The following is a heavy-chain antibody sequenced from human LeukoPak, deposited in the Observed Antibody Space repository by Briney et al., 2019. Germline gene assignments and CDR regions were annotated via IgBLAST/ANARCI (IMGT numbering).Heavy chain of an antibody. D-gene: IGHD6-13*01. CDR1: GYTFTSYG. J-gene: IGHJ4*02. CDR2: ISAYNGNT. CDR3: ARETVAAAFDY. V-gene: IGHV1-18*04. Sequence: SVKASCKASGYTFTSYGISWVRQAPGQGLEWMGWISAYNGNTNYTQKLQGRVTMTTDTSTTTAYMELRSLRPDDPAVYYCARETVAAAFDYWGQGTLVTVSS.